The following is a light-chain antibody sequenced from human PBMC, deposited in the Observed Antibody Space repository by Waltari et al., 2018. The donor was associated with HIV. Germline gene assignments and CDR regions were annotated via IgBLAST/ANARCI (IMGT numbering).Light chain of an antibody. V-gene: IGLV2-14*03. CDR1: SSDVGGYNY. CDR3: NSFTSNSYV. CDR2: DVT. J-gene: IGLJ1*01. Sequence: QSALTQPASVSGSPGQSITISCTGTSSDVGGYNYVSWYQQHPGKAPKLLIYDVTKRPSGVSNRFSGSKSGNTASLTISGLQAEDEADYYCNSFTSNSYVFGTGTKLTVL.